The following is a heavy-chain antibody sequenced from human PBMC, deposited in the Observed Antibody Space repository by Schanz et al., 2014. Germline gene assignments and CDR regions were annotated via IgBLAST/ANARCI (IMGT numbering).Heavy chain of an antibody. Sequence: VQLAESGGGVVQPGRSLRLSCAASGFTFSDYYMSWVRQAPGRGLEWVSSISPSSSYIYYADSVKGRFTISRDNSRKTLYLQMNSLRADDTAVYYCAKDLYNYGIFDSWGQGTLVTVSS. CDR1: GFTFSDYY. CDR2: ISPSSSYI. CDR3: AKDLYNYGIFDS. J-gene: IGHJ5*01. V-gene: IGHV3-21*04. D-gene: IGHD3-16*01.